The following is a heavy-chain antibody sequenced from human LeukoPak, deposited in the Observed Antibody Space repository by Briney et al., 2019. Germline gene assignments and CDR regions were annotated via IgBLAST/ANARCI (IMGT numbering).Heavy chain of an antibody. Sequence: GGSRRLSFLSLELTFKDYEKPWSGQLTGKGRKWVSAIGSGGYTYYADSVRGRFTISREDAETSLSLQMNNLRAEDTAVYYCVRQPDSGRYGFDHWGQGTLVTVSS. CDR2: IGSGGYT. CDR1: ELTFKDYE. CDR3: VRQPDSGRYGFDH. J-gene: IGHJ4*02. V-gene: IGHV3-13*01. D-gene: IGHD6-19*01.